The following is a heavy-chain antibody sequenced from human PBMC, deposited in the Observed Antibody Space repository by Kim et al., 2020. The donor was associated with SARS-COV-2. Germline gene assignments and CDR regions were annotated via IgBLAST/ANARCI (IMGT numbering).Heavy chain of an antibody. Sequence: TKYSQKFQDRITITRDTSATTAYMALSSLTSEDTALYYCATETGNKVTDYWGQGTLITVSS. CDR2: T. J-gene: IGHJ4*02. V-gene: IGHV1-3*01. CDR3: ATETGNKVTDY. D-gene: IGHD3-10*01.